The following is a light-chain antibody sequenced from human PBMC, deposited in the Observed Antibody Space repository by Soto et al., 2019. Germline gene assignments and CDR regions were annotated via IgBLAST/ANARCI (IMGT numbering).Light chain of an antibody. V-gene: IGLV7-43*01. CDR2: GTS. CDR1: AGPVTSGYY. CDR3: LLYSGAAHVWV. J-gene: IGLJ3*02. Sequence: QAVVTQEPSLTVSPGGTVTLTCASSAGPVTSGYYPNWFQQKPGRAPRSLIYGTSNKHSWTPARFSGSLLGGKAALTLSGVQPEDEADYYCLLYSGAAHVWVFGGGTKLTVL.